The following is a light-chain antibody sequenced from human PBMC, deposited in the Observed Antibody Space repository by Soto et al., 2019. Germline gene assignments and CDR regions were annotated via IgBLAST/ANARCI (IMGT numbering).Light chain of an antibody. CDR2: LGS. CDR3: MQALQTPPT. J-gene: IGKJ5*01. Sequence: DIVMTQSPLSLPVTPGEPASISCRSSQSLLHSNGYNYLDWYLQKPGQSPHVLISLGSNRASGVPDRFSGSGSGTDFTLKISRVEAEDVGIYYCMQALQTPPTFGQGTRLEI. V-gene: IGKV2-28*01. CDR1: QSLLHSNGYNY.